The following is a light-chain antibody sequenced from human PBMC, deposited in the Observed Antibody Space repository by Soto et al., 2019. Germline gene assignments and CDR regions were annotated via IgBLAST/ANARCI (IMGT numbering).Light chain of an antibody. CDR3: QESYTTPAVS. CDR1: QGIRSE. J-gene: IGKJ4*01. CDR2: TAS. Sequence: IQMTQSPSSVSASVGDRVTITCRASQGIRSELGWYQQKPGKAPNLLIYTASTLQSGVPSRFSGSGSGTEFTLTISSLQAEDFATYFCQESYTTPAVSFGGGTKVDI. V-gene: IGKV1-39*01.